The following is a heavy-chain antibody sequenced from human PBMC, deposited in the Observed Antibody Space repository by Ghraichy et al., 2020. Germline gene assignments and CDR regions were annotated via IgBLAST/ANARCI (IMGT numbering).Heavy chain of an antibody. V-gene: IGHV4-59*01. Sequence: TLSLTCSVSGGSIRRNYWSWIRQPPGKGLEWIGYIFYSGTTNYNPVLKSRVTLSVDTSKNQFSLTVWSVNAADTAVYYCARNRGSSSYDYYGMDVWGQGTTVTVSS. D-gene: IGHD1-14*01. CDR2: IFYSGTT. CDR1: GGSIRRNY. J-gene: IGHJ6*02. CDR3: ARNRGSSSYDYYGMDV.